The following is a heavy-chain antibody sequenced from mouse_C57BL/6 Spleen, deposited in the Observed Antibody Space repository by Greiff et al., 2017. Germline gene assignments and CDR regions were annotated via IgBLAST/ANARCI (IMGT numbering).Heavy chain of an antibody. D-gene: IGHD2-4*01. CDR2: IYPGDGDT. CDR3: ARGITTSPYYAMDY. CDR1: GYAFSSYW. J-gene: IGHJ4*01. Sequence: VQLQQSGAELVKPGASVKISCKASGYAFSSYWMNWVKQRPGKGLEWIGQIYPGDGDTNYNGKFKGKATLTADKSSSTAYMQLSSLTSEDSAVYFCARGITTSPYYAMDYWGQGTSVTVSS. V-gene: IGHV1-80*01.